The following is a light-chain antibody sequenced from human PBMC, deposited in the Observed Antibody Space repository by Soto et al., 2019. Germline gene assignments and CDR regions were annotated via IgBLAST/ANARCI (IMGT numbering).Light chain of an antibody. CDR2: GAS. CDR3: QQYNNWPPRT. Sequence: EIVWTQSPATLSLSPGERATLSCRASQSVSSSYLAWYQQKPGQAPRLLIYGASTRATGIPARFSGSGSGTEFTLTISSLQSEDFAVYYCQQYNNWPPRTFGQGTKVDIK. CDR1: QSVSSSY. V-gene: IGKV3-15*01. J-gene: IGKJ1*01.